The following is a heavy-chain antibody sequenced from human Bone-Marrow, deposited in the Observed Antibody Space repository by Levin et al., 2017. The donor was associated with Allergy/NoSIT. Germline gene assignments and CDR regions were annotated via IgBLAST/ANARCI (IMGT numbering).Heavy chain of an antibody. J-gene: IGHJ6*02. CDR3: ARDETEYCSGATCFSGLRSYYYGLDV. CDR1: GYTFTDYY. CDR2: INPKNGDT. Sequence: GESLKISCKASGYTFTDYYIHWVRQAPGHGLEWMGWINPKNGDTDYAQRFHGRVTMTRDTSISTFYMELNRLRSDDTAVYFCARDETEYCSGATCFSGLRSYYYGLDVWGQGTTVTVSS. V-gene: IGHV1-2*02. D-gene: IGHD2-15*01.